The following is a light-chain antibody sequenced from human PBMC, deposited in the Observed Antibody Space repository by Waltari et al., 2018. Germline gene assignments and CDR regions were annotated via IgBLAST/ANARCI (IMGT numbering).Light chain of an antibody. Sequence: ASPGISRLLAWYQQKPGKAPNLLLYEASSLQSWAPSRFSGSGSETDVTLTGSSLQPEDFATYYCQQTNSFPRTFGGGTKVEIK. CDR3: QQTNSFPRT. J-gene: IGKJ4*01. CDR1: PGISRL. V-gene: IGKV1D-12*01. CDR2: EAS.